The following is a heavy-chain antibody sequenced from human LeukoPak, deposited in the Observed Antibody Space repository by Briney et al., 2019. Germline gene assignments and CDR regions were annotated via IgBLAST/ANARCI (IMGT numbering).Heavy chain of an antibody. D-gene: IGHD2-2*01. V-gene: IGHV1-2*04. Sequence: ASVKVSCKASGYTFTGYYMHWVRQAPGQGLEWMGWINPNSSGTNCAQKFQGWVTMTRDTSISTAYMELSRLRSDDTAVYYRARGAVVVPAANYYYYGIDVWGKGTTVTVSS. CDR2: INPNSSGT. CDR1: GYTFTGYY. CDR3: ARGAVVVPAANYYYYGIDV. J-gene: IGHJ6*04.